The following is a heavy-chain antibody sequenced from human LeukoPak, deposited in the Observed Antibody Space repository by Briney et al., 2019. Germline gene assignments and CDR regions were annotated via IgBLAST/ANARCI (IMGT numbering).Heavy chain of an antibody. V-gene: IGHV3-30*04. J-gene: IGHJ4*02. CDR1: GFTFSSYA. CDR3: ARDLSGNWNYGVDY. CDR2: ISYDGSNK. Sequence: GGSLRLSCAASGFTFSSYAMHWVRQAPGNGLEWVVVISYDGSNKYYADSVKGRFTISRDNSKNTLYLQMNSLRAEDTAVYYCARDLSGNWNYGVDYWGQGTLVTVSS. D-gene: IGHD1-7*01.